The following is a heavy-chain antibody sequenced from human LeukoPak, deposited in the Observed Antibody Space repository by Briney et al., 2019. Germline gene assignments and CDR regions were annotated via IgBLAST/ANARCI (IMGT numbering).Heavy chain of an antibody. Sequence: ASVKVSCKASGYTFTSYDISWVRQATGQGLEWMGWMNPNSGNTGYAQKFQGRVTMTRNTSISTAYMELSSLRSEDTAVYYCASACSGGSCLDYYYYMDVWGKGTTVTASS. CDR3: ASACSGGSCLDYYYYMDV. CDR2: MNPNSGNT. CDR1: GYTFTSYD. D-gene: IGHD2-15*01. V-gene: IGHV1-8*01. J-gene: IGHJ6*03.